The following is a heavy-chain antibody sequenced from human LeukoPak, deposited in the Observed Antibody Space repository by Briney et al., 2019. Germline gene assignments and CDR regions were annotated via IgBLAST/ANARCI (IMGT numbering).Heavy chain of an antibody. CDR2: VSSDGGRT. Sequence: GGSLRLSCAASGFSVSSYDMSWVRQAPGKGLEWVSGVSSDGGRTYYADSVKGRLTISRDTSKNSLYLQMNSLRAEDTAVYYCAKGRIVGATSFDYWGQGTLVTVSS. CDR1: GFSVSSYD. V-gene: IGHV3-23*01. D-gene: IGHD1-26*01. J-gene: IGHJ4*02. CDR3: AKGRIVGATSFDY.